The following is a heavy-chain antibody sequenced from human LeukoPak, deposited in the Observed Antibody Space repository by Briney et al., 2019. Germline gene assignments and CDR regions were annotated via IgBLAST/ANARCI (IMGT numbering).Heavy chain of an antibody. Sequence: PGTSLRLSCAVSGFIIGNYGMHWVRQAPDKGLEWVAMISHDGGVKYYGDSVKGRLTISRDNSENTLYLQMNSLRVEDTAVCYCARDWGSSGWYNCFDPGGQGPLVTVSP. D-gene: IGHD6-19*01. J-gene: IGHJ5*02. CDR1: GFIIGNYG. CDR2: ISHDGGVK. V-gene: IGHV3-30*03. CDR3: ARDWGSSGWYNCFDP.